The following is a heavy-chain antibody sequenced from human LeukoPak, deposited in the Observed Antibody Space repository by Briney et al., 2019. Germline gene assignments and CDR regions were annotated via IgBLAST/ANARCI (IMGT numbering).Heavy chain of an antibody. CDR1: GFTFSSYA. D-gene: IGHD6-19*01. Sequence: GGSLRLSCAASGFTFSSYAMHWVRQAPGKGLEWVAVISYDGSNKYYADSVKGRFTISRDNSKSTLYLQMNSLRAEDTAVYYCARDEDSSGFDYWGQGTLVTVSS. CDR3: ARDEDSSGFDY. J-gene: IGHJ4*02. V-gene: IGHV3-30-3*01. CDR2: ISYDGSNK.